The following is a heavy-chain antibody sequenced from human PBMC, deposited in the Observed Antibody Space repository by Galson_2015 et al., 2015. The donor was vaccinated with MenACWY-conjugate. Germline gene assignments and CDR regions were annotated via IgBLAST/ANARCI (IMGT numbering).Heavy chain of an antibody. J-gene: IGHJ4*02. Sequence: SLRLSCAASGFTFSSYAMHWVRQAPGKGLEWVSYISSSSSTIYYADSVKGRFTISRDNAKNPLYLQMNTLRDEDTAVYYCARGPAYGDRVDFLDFWGQGTLVTVSS. CDR3: ARGPAYGDRVDFLDF. CDR1: GFTFSSYA. V-gene: IGHV3-48*02. D-gene: IGHD4-17*01. CDR2: ISSSSSTI.